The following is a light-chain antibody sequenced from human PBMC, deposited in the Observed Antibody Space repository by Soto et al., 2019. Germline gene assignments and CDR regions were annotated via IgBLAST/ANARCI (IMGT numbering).Light chain of an antibody. V-gene: IGKV1-5*03. J-gene: IGKJ5*01. CDR1: QSISSW. Sequence: DIQMTQSRSTLSASVGDRVTITCRASQSISSWLAWYQQKPGKAPKLLIYKASSLESGVPSRFSGSGSGTEFTLTISSLQPDDFATYYCQQFNSALGITFGQGTRLEIK. CDR2: KAS. CDR3: QQFNSALGIT.